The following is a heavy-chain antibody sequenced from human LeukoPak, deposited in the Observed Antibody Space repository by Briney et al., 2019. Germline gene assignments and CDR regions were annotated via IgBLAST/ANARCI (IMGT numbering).Heavy chain of an antibody. D-gene: IGHD5-18*01. V-gene: IGHV3-30*03. CDR1: GFTFSSYG. CDR2: ISYDGSNK. CDR3: ARANSGYVVY. J-gene: IGHJ4*02. Sequence: GRSLRLSCAASGFTFSSYGMHWVRQAPGKGLEWVAVISYDGSNKYYADSVKGRFTISRDNSKNTLYLQMNSLRAEDTAVYYCARANSGYVVYWGQGTLVTVSS.